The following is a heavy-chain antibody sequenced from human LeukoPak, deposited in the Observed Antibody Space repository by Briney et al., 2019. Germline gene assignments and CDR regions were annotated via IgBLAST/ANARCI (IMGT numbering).Heavy chain of an antibody. CDR3: AKKGIAVAGTLAYYFDY. V-gene: IGHV3-23*01. CDR1: GFTFSSYA. D-gene: IGHD6-19*01. J-gene: IGHJ4*02. CDR2: ISGSGGST. Sequence: GGSLRLPCAASGFTFSSYAMSWVRQAPGKGLDWVSAISGSGGSTYYADSVKGRFTISRDNSKNTLYLQMNSLRAEDTAVYYCAKKGIAVAGTLAYYFDYWGQGTLVTVSS.